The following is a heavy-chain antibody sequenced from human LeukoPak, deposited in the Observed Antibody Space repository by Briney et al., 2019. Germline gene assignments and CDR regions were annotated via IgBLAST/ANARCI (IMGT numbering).Heavy chain of an antibody. V-gene: IGHV4-4*07. CDR2: IYTSGST. D-gene: IGHD6-13*01. J-gene: IGHJ6*02. Sequence: SETLSLTCTVSGGSISSYYWSWIRQPAGKGLEWIGRIYTSGSTNYNPSLKSRVTMSVDTSKNQFSLKLSSVTAADTAVYYCARDLRSGSSWPNYYYYYGMDVWGQGTTVTVSS. CDR3: ARDLRSGSSWPNYYYYYGMDV. CDR1: GGSISSYY.